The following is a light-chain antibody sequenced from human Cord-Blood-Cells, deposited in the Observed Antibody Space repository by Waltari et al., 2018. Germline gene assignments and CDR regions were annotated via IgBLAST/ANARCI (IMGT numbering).Light chain of an antibody. V-gene: IGLV2-23*01. CDR2: EGS. J-gene: IGLJ1*01. CDR3: CSYAGSSTYV. CDR1: SSDVGSYNL. Sequence: QSALTQPASVSGSPGQSITISCTGTSSDVGSYNLVSCYQQHPGKAPKLIIYEGSKRPSGVSNRFSGSKSGNTASLTISGLQAEDEADYYCCSYAGSSTYVFGTETKVTVL.